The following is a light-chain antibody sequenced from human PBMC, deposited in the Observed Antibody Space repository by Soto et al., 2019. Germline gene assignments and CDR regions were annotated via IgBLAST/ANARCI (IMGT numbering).Light chain of an antibody. CDR3: QHRSSWPIT. J-gene: IGKJ5*01. Sequence: EIVMTQSPATLSVSPGERFTLSCRASQSVSGYLAWYQQKPGQAPRLLIYDISKRATGIPARFSGSGSATDFTLTTSSLEPEDFAVYYCQHRSSWPITFGQGHDWRL. CDR2: DIS. V-gene: IGKV3-11*01. CDR1: QSVSGY.